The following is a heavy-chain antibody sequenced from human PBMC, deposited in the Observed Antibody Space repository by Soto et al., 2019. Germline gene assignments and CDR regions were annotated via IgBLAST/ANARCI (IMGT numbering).Heavy chain of an antibody. CDR3: ARVVDTAMALYYFDY. CDR2: IYFSGTT. V-gene: IGHV4-39*01. D-gene: IGHD5-18*01. CDR1: GGSISSSSYY. Sequence: QLQLQESGPGLVKPSETLSLTCTVSGGSISSSSYYWGWIRLPPGKGLEWIGSIYFSGTTYYNPSLKSRVTISVDTSNNQFSLKLSSVTAADTAIYYCARVVDTAMALYYFDYWGQGTLVTVSS. J-gene: IGHJ4*02.